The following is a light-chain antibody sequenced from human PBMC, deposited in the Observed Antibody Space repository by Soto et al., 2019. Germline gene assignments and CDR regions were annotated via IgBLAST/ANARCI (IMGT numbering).Light chain of an antibody. CDR1: QSVSSF. CDR2: DAS. V-gene: IGKV3-11*01. CDR3: QQRSNWPFFT. J-gene: IGKJ3*01. Sequence: EIVLTQSPATLSLSPGERATLSCRASQSVSSFLAWYQQKPGQAPRLLIYDASNRAPGIPARFSGSGSGTDFTLTIGSLDPEDFAVYYCQQRSNWPFFTFVPGTKVHI.